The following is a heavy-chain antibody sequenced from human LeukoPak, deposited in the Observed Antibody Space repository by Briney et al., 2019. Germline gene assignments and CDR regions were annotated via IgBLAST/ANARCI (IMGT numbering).Heavy chain of an antibody. CDR2: IIPIFGTA. V-gene: IGHV1-69*01. D-gene: IGHD3-16*01. CDR3: ARGGPRGGPPDY. CDR1: GGTFSSYA. Sequence: GASVKVSCKASGGTFSSYAISWVRQAPGQGLEWMGGIIPIFGTANYAQKFQGRVTITADESTSTAYMELSSLRSEDTAVYYCARGGPRGGPPDYWGQGTLVTVSS. J-gene: IGHJ4*02.